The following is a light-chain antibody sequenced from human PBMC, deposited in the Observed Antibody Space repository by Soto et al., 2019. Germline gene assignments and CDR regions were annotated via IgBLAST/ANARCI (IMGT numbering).Light chain of an antibody. J-gene: IGLJ1*01. Sequence: QSVLTQPASVSGSPGQSITISCTGTSSDVGGYNYVSWYQQHPGKAPKVMIYDVSNRPSGVSNRFSGSKSGNTASLSISGLQADDEADYYCSSHTRSSTYVFGTGTQLTVL. V-gene: IGLV2-14*01. CDR2: DVS. CDR3: SSHTRSSTYV. CDR1: SSDVGGYNY.